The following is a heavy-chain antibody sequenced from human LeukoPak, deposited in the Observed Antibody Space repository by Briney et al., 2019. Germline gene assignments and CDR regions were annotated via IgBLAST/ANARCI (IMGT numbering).Heavy chain of an antibody. CDR3: AKEGTYSSSWYYYYYMDV. D-gene: IGHD6-13*01. Sequence: GGSLRLSCAASGLIVSSNYMGWVRQAPGKGLEWVSLIYSGDRTYYADSVKGRFTISRDNSKNTLYLQMNSLRAEDTAVYYCAKEGTYSSSWYYYYYMDVWGKGTTVTVSS. V-gene: IGHV3-66*02. J-gene: IGHJ6*03. CDR1: GLIVSSNY. CDR2: IYSGDRT.